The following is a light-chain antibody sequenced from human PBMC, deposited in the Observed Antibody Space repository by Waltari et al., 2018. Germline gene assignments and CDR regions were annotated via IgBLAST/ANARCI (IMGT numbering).Light chain of an antibody. CDR2: AKN. V-gene: IGLV3-19*01. J-gene: IGLJ3*02. Sequence: SSELTQDPAVSVALGQTVRITCQGDSRRSYYASWYQQKPRQAPVLVIYAKNNRPSGIPDRFSGSSSGNTASLTITGAQAEDEADYYCNSRDSSGYHWVFGGGTKLTVL. CDR3: NSRDSSGYHWV. CDR1: SRRSYY.